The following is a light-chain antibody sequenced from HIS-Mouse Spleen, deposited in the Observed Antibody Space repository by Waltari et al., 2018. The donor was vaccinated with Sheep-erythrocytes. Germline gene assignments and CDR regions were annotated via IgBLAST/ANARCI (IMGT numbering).Light chain of an antibody. Sequence: QSALTQPASVSGSPGQSITISCTGTSSDVGGYYYFSWYQKHPGKAPKLMIYDVSNRPSGVSNRFSGSKSGNTASLTISGLQAEDEADYYCSSYTSSSTWVFGGGTKLTVL. CDR1: SSDVGGYYY. CDR2: DVS. CDR3: SSYTSSSTWV. J-gene: IGLJ3*02. V-gene: IGLV2-14*03.